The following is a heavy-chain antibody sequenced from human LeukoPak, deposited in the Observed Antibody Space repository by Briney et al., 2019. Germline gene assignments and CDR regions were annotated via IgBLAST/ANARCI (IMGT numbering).Heavy chain of an antibody. CDR3: ANNGGVAVAGSFDY. CDR1: GFTFSSYA. V-gene: IGHV3-23*01. D-gene: IGHD6-19*01. CDR2: ISGSGGST. J-gene: IGHJ4*02. Sequence: GGSLRLSCAASGFTFSSYAMSWVRQAPGKGLEWVSTISGSGGSTYYADSVKGRFTISRDNSKDTLYLQMNSLRAEDTAVYYCANNGGVAVAGSFDYWGQGTLVTVSS.